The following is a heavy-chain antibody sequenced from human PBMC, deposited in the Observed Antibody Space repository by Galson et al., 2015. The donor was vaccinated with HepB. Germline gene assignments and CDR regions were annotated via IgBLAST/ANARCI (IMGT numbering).Heavy chain of an antibody. CDR3: VKAHITMVRGVTPWDGYY. Sequence: SLRLSCAASGFTFSSYAMHWVRQAPGKGLEYVSAISSNGGSTYYADSVKGRFTISRDNSKNTLYLQMSSLRAEDTAVYYCVKAHITMVRGVTPWDGYYWGQGTLVTVSS. D-gene: IGHD3-10*01. J-gene: IGHJ4*02. CDR1: GFTFSSYA. V-gene: IGHV3-64D*06. CDR2: ISSNGGST.